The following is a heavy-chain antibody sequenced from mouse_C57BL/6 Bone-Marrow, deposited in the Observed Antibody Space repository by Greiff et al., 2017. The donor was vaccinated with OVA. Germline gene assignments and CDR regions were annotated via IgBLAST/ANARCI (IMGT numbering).Heavy chain of an antibody. CDR3: ARNYYSNYGFAY. Sequence: QVQLKQSGPELVKPGASVKISCKASGYAFSSSWMNWVKQRPGKGLEWIGRIYPGDGDTNYNGKFKGKATLTADKSSSTAYMQLSSLTSEDSAVYFCARNYYSNYGFAYWGQGTLVTVSA. J-gene: IGHJ3*01. V-gene: IGHV1-82*01. D-gene: IGHD2-5*01. CDR2: IYPGDGDT. CDR1: GYAFSSSW.